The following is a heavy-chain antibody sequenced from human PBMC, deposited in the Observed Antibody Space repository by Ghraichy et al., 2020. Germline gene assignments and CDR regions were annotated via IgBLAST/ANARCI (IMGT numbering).Heavy chain of an antibody. V-gene: IGHV4-59*01. CDR3: ARAEGLQGWFDP. CDR1: GGSISSYY. CDR2: IYYSGST. Sequence: TLSLTCTVSGGSISSYYWSWIRQPPGKGLEWIGYIYYSGSTNYNPSLKSRVTISVDTSKNQFSLKLSSVTAADTAVYYWARAEGLQGWFDPWGQGTLVTVSS. J-gene: IGHJ5*02.